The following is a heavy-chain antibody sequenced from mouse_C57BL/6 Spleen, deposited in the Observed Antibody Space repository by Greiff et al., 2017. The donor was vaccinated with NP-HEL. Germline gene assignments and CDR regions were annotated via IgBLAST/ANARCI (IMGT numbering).Heavy chain of an antibody. D-gene: IGHD2-4*01. J-gene: IGHJ4*01. CDR2: INPNNGGT. V-gene: IGHV1-26*01. Sequence: EVQLQQSGPELVKPGASVKISCKASGYTFTDYYMNWVKQSHGKSLEWIGDINPNNGGTSYNQKFKGKATLTVDKSSSTAYMELRSLTSEDSAVYYCARSYYERAMDYWGQGTSVTVSS. CDR1: GYTFTDYY. CDR3: ARSYYERAMDY.